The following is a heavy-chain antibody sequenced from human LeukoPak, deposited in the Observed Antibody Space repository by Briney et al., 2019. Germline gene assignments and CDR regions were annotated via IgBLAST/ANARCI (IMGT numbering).Heavy chain of an antibody. CDR3: ARLGSLAAAGGAFDI. Sequence: SETLSLTCAVYGGFFSGHYWSWIRQPPGKGLEWIGEINHSGSTNYNPSLKSRVTISVDTSKNQFSLKLSSVTAADTAVYYCARLGSLAAAGGAFDIWGQGTMVTVSS. CDR1: GGFFSGHY. CDR2: INHSGST. D-gene: IGHD6-13*01. V-gene: IGHV4-34*01. J-gene: IGHJ3*02.